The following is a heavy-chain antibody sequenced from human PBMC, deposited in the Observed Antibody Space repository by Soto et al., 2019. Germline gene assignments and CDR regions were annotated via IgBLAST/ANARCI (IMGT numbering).Heavy chain of an antibody. CDR3: ARYFWSGQLPFYFDQ. J-gene: IGHJ4*02. CDR1: GYTFNSYG. V-gene: IGHV1-18*01. D-gene: IGHD3-3*01. Sequence: QVLLVQSGAEVKKPGASVKVSWKASGYTFNSYGVSWVRQAPGQGLEWMGWISAYNGNTKYSQNLQGRVTMTIDTTTSSAYLEVRSLRSDDTAIYYCARYFWSGQLPFYFDQWGQGTLVTVSS. CDR2: ISAYNGNT.